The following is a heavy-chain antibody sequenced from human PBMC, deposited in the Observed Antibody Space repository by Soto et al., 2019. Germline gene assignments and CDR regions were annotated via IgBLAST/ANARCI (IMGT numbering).Heavy chain of an antibody. V-gene: IGHV1-69*06. CDR1: GGTFSSNP. D-gene: IGHD5-12*01. J-gene: IGHJ4*02. CDR2: TIPTVGAG. Sequence: SVKVSCKASGGTFSSNPISWMRQAPGQGLEWVGGTIPTVGAGSYAQRFQGRVTITADKSTNTAYMELSNLRAEDTAVYYCASRQSNGYNRYFYSWGQGTLVTVSS. CDR3: ASRQSNGYNRYFYS.